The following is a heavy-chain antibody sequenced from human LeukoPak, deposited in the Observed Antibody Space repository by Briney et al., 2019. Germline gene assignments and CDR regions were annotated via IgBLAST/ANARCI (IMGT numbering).Heavy chain of an antibody. D-gene: IGHD3-16*01. J-gene: IGHJ6*04. CDR3: ARDPGYESWSPFWGGMDV. Sequence: PGGSLRLSCAASGFTLSSSGMHWVRQAPGKGLVWVSRITRDGSSTTYADSVKGRFTTSRDNAQNTLYLQMDSLRDDDTAVYYCARDPGYESWSPFWGGMDVWGNGTTVSVSS. CDR1: GFTLSSSG. CDR2: ITRDGSST. V-gene: IGHV3-74*01.